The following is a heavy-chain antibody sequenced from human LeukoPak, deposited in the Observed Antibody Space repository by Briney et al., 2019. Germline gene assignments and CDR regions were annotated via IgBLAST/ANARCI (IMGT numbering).Heavy chain of an antibody. CDR1: GYTFTSYG. D-gene: IGHD6-19*01. V-gene: IGHV1-18*01. Sequence: ASVKVSCKASGYTFTSYGISWVRQAPGQGLEWMGWISAYNGNTNYAQKLQGRVTMTTDTSTSTAYMELRSLRSDDTAVYYCARDSQRLIAVAGSPPGYWGQGTLVTVSP. CDR2: ISAYNGNT. CDR3: ARDSQRLIAVAGSPPGY. J-gene: IGHJ4*02.